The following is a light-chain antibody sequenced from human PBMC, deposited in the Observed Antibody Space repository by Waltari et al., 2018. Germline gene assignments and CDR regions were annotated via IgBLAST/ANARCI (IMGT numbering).Light chain of an antibody. J-gene: IGLJ3*02. CDR3: SLYISSSTYWV. V-gene: IGLV2-14*01. CDR1: SSDVGTYNY. CDR2: EVS. Sequence: QSALTQPASVSGSPGQSITISCTGTSSDVGTYNYVSWYQQHPDKAPKLMIYEVSYRPSGVSSRFSVSKSGNTASLTISGLQAEDEADYYCSLYISSSTYWVFGGGTKLTVL.